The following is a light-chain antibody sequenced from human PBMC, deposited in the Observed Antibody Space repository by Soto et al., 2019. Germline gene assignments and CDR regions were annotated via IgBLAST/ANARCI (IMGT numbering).Light chain of an antibody. Sequence: EIVLTQSPVTRSLSRWEVCTLCCRASQSVSNQLAWYQQKPGQAPRLLIYDASRRVTGIPPRFSGSGSGTDFTLTLSSLEPEDFAVYYCQQRAGSSTFGQGTRLEIK. J-gene: IGKJ5*01. V-gene: IGKV3-11*01. CDR2: DAS. CDR3: QQRAGSST. CDR1: QSVSNQ.